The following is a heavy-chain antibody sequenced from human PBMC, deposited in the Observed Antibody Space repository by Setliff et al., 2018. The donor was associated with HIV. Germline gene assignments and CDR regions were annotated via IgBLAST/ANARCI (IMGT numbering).Heavy chain of an antibody. V-gene: IGHV1-18*01. J-gene: IGHJ4*02. CDR1: GYTFASFG. CDR3: ARGMDDSRSSVWYY. CDR2: IGGDNGIP. D-gene: IGHD6-6*01. Sequence: GASVKVSCKASGYTFASFGISWVRQAPGQGPEWVGWIGGDNGIPSYVQKLRDRVTLTADTSTKTVFMELRSLRSDDTAVYYCARGMDDSRSSVWYYWGQGTLVTVSS.